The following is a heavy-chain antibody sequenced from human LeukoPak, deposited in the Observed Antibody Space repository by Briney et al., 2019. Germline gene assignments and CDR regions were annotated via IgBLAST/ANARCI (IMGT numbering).Heavy chain of an antibody. Sequence: WEALSLTCAVSGGSFNGYYWSWIRQPPGKGLEWIGEINHSGSTNYNPHPKSRVTISVDTSKSQFSLKLSSVTAADMAVYYCARDYFYGSGSWSSFYYYYGMDVWGQGTTVTVSS. J-gene: IGHJ6*02. D-gene: IGHD3-10*01. CDR2: INHSGST. V-gene: IGHV4-34*01. CDR3: ARDYFYGSGSWSSFYYYYGMDV. CDR1: GGSFNGYY.